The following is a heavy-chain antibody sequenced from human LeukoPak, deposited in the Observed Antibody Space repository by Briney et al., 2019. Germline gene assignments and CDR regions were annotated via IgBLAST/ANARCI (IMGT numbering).Heavy chain of an antibody. CDR1: GYAFTGYY. CDR2: INPNGGGT. V-gene: IGHV1-2*02. J-gene: IGHJ6*02. D-gene: IGHD2-21*02. Sequence: ASVKVSCKASGYAFTGYYMHWVRQAPGQGLEWMGWINPNGGGTNYAQKFQGRVTMTRDTSISTAYMELSRLRSDDTAVYYCARDRGHIVVVTANYYYYGMDVWGQGTTDTVSS. CDR3: ARDRGHIVVVTANYYYYGMDV.